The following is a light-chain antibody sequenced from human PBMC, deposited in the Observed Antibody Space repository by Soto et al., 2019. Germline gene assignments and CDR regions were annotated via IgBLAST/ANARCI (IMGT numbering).Light chain of an antibody. Sequence: QSVLTQPASVSGSPGQSSTISCTGTSSDVGSYNIVSWYQQHPGKAPKLLIYEVSKRPSGVSYRFSGSKSGNTASLTISGLQAEDEADYYCCSYAGSDTFVVFGGGTKLTVL. CDR1: SSDVGSYNI. CDR3: CSYAGSDTFVV. J-gene: IGLJ2*01. V-gene: IGLV2-23*02. CDR2: EVS.